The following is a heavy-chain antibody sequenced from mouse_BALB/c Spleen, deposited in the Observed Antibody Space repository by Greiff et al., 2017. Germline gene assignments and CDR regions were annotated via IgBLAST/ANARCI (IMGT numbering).Heavy chain of an antibody. V-gene: IGHV6-3*01. D-gene: IGHD1-1*01. CDR2: IRLKSDNYAT. CDR1: GFTFSSYW. Sequence: EVMLVESGGGLVQPGGSMKLSCVASGFTFSSYWMSWVRHSPEKGLEWVAEIRLKSDNYATHYAESVKGKFTISRDDSKSRLYLQMNSLRAEDTGIYYCTALRFSWFAYWGQGTLVTVSA. J-gene: IGHJ3*01. CDR3: TALRFSWFAY.